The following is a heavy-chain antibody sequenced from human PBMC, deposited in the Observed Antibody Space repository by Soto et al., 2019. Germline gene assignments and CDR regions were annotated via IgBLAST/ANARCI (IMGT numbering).Heavy chain of an antibody. CDR3: ASATCIAIGLRN. CDR2: SSALNGYT. CDR1: GFTFTTHG. J-gene: IGHJ4*02. D-gene: IGHD6-13*01. V-gene: IGHV1-18*01. Sequence: QVQVVQSGNEVKKPGASVKVSCKASGFTFTTHGFTWVRQAPGQGLEWMGWSSALNGYTNYAQNFQGRLTITTDSSTSTAYMELRSLRSDDTAVYYCASATCIAIGLRNWGQGTLVTVSS.